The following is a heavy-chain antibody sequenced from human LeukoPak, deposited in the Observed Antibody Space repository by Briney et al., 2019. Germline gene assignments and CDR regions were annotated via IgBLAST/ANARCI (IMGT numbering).Heavy chain of an antibody. CDR1: GFTFSDYG. V-gene: IGHV3-23*01. D-gene: IGHD3-22*01. CDR3: AKSWNYYDSSGDDALDI. Sequence: GGSLRLSCAAAGFTFSDYGMNWVRQAPGKGLEWVSGISGSGISTYYADSVKGRFTISRDNSKNTLYLQTNSLRVEDTAVYYCAKSWNYYDSSGDDALDIWGQGTMVTVSS. J-gene: IGHJ3*02. CDR2: ISGSGIST.